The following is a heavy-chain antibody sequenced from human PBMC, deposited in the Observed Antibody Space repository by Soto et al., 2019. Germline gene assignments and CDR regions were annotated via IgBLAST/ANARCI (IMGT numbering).Heavy chain of an antibody. CDR2: IIPIPGTA. CDR3: ARSQGSRTSLEIYYYYYYGMDV. J-gene: IGHJ6*02. CDR1: GGTFGSYA. Sequence: QVQLVQSGAEVKKPGSSVKVSCKASGGTFGSYAISWVRQAPGQGLEWVGGIIPIPGTANDAQKFQGRVTIAADESTSTAYMELSSLRSEDTAVYYCARSQGSRTSLEIYYYYYYGMDVWGQGTTVTVSS. D-gene: IGHD2-2*01. V-gene: IGHV1-69*01.